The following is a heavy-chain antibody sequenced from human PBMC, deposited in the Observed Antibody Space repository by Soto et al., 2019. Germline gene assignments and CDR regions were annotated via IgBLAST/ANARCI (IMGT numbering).Heavy chain of an antibody. CDR2: IDPSGGIT. V-gene: IGHV1-46*01. J-gene: IGHJ4*02. CDR3: ARDFIGHDNYQTIGYYFDH. D-gene: IGHD3-22*01. CDR1: GYAFASRH. Sequence: GVSAKVCCKESGYAFASRHMHSPQHYHRQGLERMGMIDPSGGITRDAQRLQGRITMNRDASTSTVYMELRRLTSEDTAVYYCARDFIGHDNYQTIGYYFDHRRKGSLVTVSS.